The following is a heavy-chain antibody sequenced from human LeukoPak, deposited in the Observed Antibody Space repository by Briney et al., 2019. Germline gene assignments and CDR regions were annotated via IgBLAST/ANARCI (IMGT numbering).Heavy chain of an antibody. CDR2: IYYSGST. CDR3: AREDDILTGYYRSWYFDY. Sequence: SETLSLTCTVSGGSISSYYWSWIRQPPGKGLEWIGYIYYSGSTNYNPSLKSRVTMSVDTSKNQFSLKLSSVTAADTAVYYCAREDDILTGYYRSWYFDYWGQGTLVTVSS. CDR1: GGSISSYY. V-gene: IGHV4-59*12. J-gene: IGHJ4*02. D-gene: IGHD3-9*01.